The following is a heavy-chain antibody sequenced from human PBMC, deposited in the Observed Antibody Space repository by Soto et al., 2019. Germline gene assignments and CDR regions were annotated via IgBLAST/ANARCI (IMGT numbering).Heavy chain of an antibody. V-gene: IGHV3-30-3*01. Sequence: VGSLRLSCAASGFTFNSYAMHWVRQAPGKGLEWVAVISHDGTNRYYADSVKGRVTISRDNSKSMVYVQMNSLGVEDTAVYYCARGCRYYDSSGYYPYFYFDYWGQGTLVTVSS. D-gene: IGHD3-22*01. J-gene: IGHJ4*02. CDR2: ISHDGTNR. CDR1: GFTFNSYA. CDR3: ARGCRYYDSSGYYPYFYFDY.